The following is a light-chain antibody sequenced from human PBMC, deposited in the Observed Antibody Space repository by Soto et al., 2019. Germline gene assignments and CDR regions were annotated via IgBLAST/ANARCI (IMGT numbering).Light chain of an antibody. V-gene: IGKV1-5*03. CDR2: KAS. J-gene: IGKJ1*01. Sequence: DIQMPQTPSTLSASVGDRVTITCRASQSISSWLAWYQQKPGKAPKLLIYKASSLESGVPSRFSGSGSGTEFTLTISSLQPDDFATYYCQQYNSYLWTFGQGTKVDI. CDR3: QQYNSYLWT. CDR1: QSISSW.